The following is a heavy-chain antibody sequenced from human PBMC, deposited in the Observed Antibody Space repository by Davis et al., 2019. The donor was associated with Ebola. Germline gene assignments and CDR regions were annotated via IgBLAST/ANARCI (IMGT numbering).Heavy chain of an antibody. J-gene: IGHJ4*02. CDR3: ATVRYDLGQAY. V-gene: IGHV3-53*01. Sequence: GSLRLSCSASGYTVGSDFMYWARQAPGKGLEWLSMVHSVSGIFYADSVRGRFTIYTDTSKNTLFLQMNSLRVDDTAVYYCATVRYDLGQAYWGQGTLVTVSS. D-gene: IGHD1-14*01. CDR1: GYTVGSDF. CDR2: VHSVSGI.